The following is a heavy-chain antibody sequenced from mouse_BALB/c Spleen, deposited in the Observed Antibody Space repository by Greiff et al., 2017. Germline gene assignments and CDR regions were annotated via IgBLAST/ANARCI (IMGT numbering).Heavy chain of an antibody. CDR2: IDPENGDT. V-gene: IGHV14-4*02. CDR1: GFNIKDYY. Sequence: VQLQQSGAELVRSGASVKLSCTASGFNIKDYYMHWVKQRPEQGLEWIGWIDPENGDTEYAPKFQGKATMTADTSSNTAYLQLSSLTSEDTAVYYCNAWILPFDDWGQGTTLTVSA. CDR3: NAWILPFDD. J-gene: IGHJ2*01. D-gene: IGHD2-3*01.